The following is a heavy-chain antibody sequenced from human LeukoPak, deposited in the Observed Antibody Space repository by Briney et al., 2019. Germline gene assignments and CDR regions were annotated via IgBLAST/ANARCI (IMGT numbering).Heavy chain of an antibody. V-gene: IGHV1-46*01. J-gene: IGHJ4*02. CDR2: INPISEAT. CDR3: ARLPYRDGVAQDY. D-gene: IGHD3-16*02. Sequence: ASVKVSCKTSGYTFTRYYMQWVRQAPGHGLEWMGIINPISEATDYAHKFQGRVTMTRDTSTSTVYMELSSLRSEDTAMYYCARLPYRDGVAQDYWGQGTLVTVSP. CDR1: GYTFTRYY.